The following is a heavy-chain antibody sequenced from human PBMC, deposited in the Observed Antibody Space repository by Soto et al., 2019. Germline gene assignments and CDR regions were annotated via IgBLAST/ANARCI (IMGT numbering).Heavy chain of an antibody. D-gene: IGHD2-2*01. CDR1: GYTFTSYD. J-gene: IGHJ5*02. CDR2: MNPNSGNT. CDR3: ARVRGCCIRTSCYDVWFDP. V-gene: IGHV1-8*01. Sequence: QVQLVQSGAEVKKPGASVKVSCKASGYTFTSYDINWVRQATGQGLEWMGWMNPNSGNTGYAQKFQGRVTMTRNTPRSKAYMERSSLRSEDTAGYYCARVRGCCIRTSCYDVWFDPWGQGTLVTVSS.